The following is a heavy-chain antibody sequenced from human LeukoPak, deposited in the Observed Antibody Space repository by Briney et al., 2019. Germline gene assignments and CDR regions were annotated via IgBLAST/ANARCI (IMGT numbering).Heavy chain of an antibody. CDR1: GFLFSSYA. CDR2: ISGSGGNT. V-gene: IGHV3-23*01. CDR3: ASMTTVTLDDAFDI. D-gene: IGHD4-17*01. Sequence: GGSLRLSCAASGFLFSSYAMSWVRQAPGKGLEWVSAISGSGGNTYYADSVKGRFTISRDNSKNTLYLQMNSLRVEDTAVYYCASMTTVTLDDAFDIWGQGTMVTVSS. J-gene: IGHJ3*02.